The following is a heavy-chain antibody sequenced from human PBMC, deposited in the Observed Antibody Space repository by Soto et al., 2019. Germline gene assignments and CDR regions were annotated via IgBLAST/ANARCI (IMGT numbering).Heavy chain of an antibody. CDR3: AKDIVRYNYGDCDY. CDR2: ISYDGSNK. CDR1: GFTFNTYG. Sequence: GGSLRLSCAASGFTFNTYGMYWVRQAPGKGLEWVAAISYDGSNKYHADSVKGRFTISRDNCNNTLYLQESCHRVGDTAVYYGAKDIVRYNYGDCDYWGQGALFAVAS. D-gene: IGHD1-1*01. V-gene: IGHV3-30*18. J-gene: IGHJ4*02.